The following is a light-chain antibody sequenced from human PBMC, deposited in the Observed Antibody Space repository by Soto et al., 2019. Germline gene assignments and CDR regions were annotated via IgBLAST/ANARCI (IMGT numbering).Light chain of an antibody. Sequence: EIVLKQSPGTLSLSTGERTTLSCRDSQSISRYLAWYQQQRGQGPRVXIYGASSRETGTPDRFSGSGSGTECTRTINRLEPEDFALDYCQQYGSSPPTFGQGTKVDIK. CDR3: QQYGSSPPT. J-gene: IGKJ1*01. V-gene: IGKV3-20*01. CDR1: QSISRY. CDR2: GAS.